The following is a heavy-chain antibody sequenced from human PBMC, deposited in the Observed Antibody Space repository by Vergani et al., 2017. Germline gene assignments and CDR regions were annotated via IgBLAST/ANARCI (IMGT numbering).Heavy chain of an antibody. D-gene: IGHD3-10*01. Sequence: QVQLQQWGAGLLKPSETLSLTCAVYGGSFSGYYWSWIRQPPGKGLEWIGRLCPSGSTNYKPSLKSRVTMSIDTSKNQFSLKLSSVTAADTAVYYCARQTRTQTMVRGVIIMDYYYGMDVWGQGTTVTVSS. V-gene: IGHV4-34*01. J-gene: IGHJ6*02. CDR1: GGSFSGYY. CDR2: LCPSGST. CDR3: ARQTRTQTMVRGVIIMDYYYGMDV.